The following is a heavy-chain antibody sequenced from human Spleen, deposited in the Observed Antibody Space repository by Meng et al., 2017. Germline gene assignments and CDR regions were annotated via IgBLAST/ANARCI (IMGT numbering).Heavy chain of an antibody. Sequence: GGSLRLSCAASGFTFSSYAMHWVRQAPGKGLEWVAVISYDGSNKYYADSVKGRFTISRDNAKNSLYLQMNSLRAEDTAVYYCARIAAAGDYYYYYYGMDVWGQGTTVTVSS. CDR3: ARIAAAGDYYYYYYGMDV. V-gene: IGHV3-30*07. CDR1: GFTFSSYA. CDR2: ISYDGSNK. D-gene: IGHD6-13*01. J-gene: IGHJ6*02.